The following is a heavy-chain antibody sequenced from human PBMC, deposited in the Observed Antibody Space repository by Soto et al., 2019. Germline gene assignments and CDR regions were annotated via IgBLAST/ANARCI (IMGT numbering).Heavy chain of an antibody. J-gene: IGHJ2*01. CDR1: GFVFTTYG. CDR2: IWHDGSGT. D-gene: IGHD1-26*01. CDR3: VRDPVALRNRVRVGYFNL. V-gene: IGHV3-33*01. Sequence: QVKLVESGGGVVQPGRSLRRSCAASGFVFTTYGMHWVRQAPGKGLEWVGVIWHDGSGTFYADALKGRFTISRDNSKNTLFLQMDSLTVEDTAVYYCVRDPVALRNRVRVGYFNLWGRGNQVTASS.